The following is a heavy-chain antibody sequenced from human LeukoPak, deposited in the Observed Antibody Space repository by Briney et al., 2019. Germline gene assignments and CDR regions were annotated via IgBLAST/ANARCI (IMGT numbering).Heavy chain of an antibody. J-gene: IGHJ4*02. CDR1: GFTFSSYS. Sequence: GGSLRLSCAASGFTFSSYSMNWVRQAPGKGLEWVSYIGRSGTTIHYADSVKGRFTSSWDNAKKSLYLQMNSLRAEDTAIYYCARCGDGLPCDFDYWGQGTLVTVSS. V-gene: IGHV3-48*04. CDR2: IGRSGTTI. CDR3: ARCGDGLPCDFDY. D-gene: IGHD3-10*01.